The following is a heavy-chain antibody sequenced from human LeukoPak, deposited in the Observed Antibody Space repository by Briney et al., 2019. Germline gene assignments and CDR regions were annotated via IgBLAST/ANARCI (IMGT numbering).Heavy chain of an antibody. J-gene: IGHJ3*01. V-gene: IGHV3-48*01. D-gene: IGHD1-26*01. CDR2: ISSSSSTI. CDR1: GFTFSSYS. CDR3: ARDPGLWGTS. Sequence: TGGSLRLSCAASGFTFSSYSMNWVRQAPGKGLEWVSYISSSSSTIYYADSVKGRFTISRDNAKNSLYLQMNSLRAEDTAVYYCARDPGLWGTSWGQGTMVTVSS.